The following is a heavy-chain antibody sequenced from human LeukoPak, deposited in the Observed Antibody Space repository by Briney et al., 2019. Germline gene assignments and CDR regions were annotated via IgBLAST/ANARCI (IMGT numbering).Heavy chain of an antibody. CDR2: IRAYRGNT. V-gene: IGHV1-18*01. CDR3: ARVGIGFDY. D-gene: IGHD2-21*01. J-gene: IGHJ4*02. CDR1: GYTFTSYG. Sequence: EASVKVSCKPSGYTFTSYGISWVRQAPEQGVEWMGWIRAYRGNTNYAQTLQGRVTMTTDTSTSTAYMELRSLRSDDTAVYYCARVGIGFDYWGQGTLVTVSS.